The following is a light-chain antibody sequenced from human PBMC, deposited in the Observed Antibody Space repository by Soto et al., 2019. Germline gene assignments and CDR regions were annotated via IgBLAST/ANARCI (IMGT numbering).Light chain of an antibody. J-gene: IGLJ1*01. Sequence: QSALTQPASVSGSPGQSITISCTGTSSDVGTYNLVSWYQQPPGKAPKLMIYEGSKRPSGVSNRFSGSKSGNTASLTISGLQAEDEADYYCSSYTTSSTYVFGTGTNVTVL. CDR2: EGS. V-gene: IGLV2-23*01. CDR3: SSYTTSSTYV. CDR1: SSDVGTYNL.